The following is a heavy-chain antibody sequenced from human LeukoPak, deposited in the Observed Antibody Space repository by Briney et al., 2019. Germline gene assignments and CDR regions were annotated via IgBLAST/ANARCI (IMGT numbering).Heavy chain of an antibody. Sequence: SVKVSCKASGGTFSSYAISWVRQAPGQGLEWMGGIIPIFDTANYAQKFQGRVTITTDESTSTAYMELSSLRSEDTAVYYCARDSGYSGYGPQYYYYYYYMDVWGKGTTVTVSS. V-gene: IGHV1-69*05. CDR2: IIPIFDTA. D-gene: IGHD5-12*01. CDR3: ARDSGYSGYGPQYYYYYYYMDV. CDR1: GGTFSSYA. J-gene: IGHJ6*03.